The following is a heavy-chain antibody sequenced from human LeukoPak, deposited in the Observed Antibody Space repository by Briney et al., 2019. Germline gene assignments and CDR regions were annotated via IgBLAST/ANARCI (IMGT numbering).Heavy chain of an antibody. D-gene: IGHD3-3*01. J-gene: IGHJ5*02. Sequence: GASVKVSCKASGYTFTSYGISWVRQAPGQGLEWMGWISAYNGNTNYAQKLQGRDTMTTDTSTSTAYMELRSLRSDDTAVYYCARAPLYYDFWSGSTNWFDPWGQGTLVTVSS. CDR2: ISAYNGNT. CDR1: GYTFTSYG. V-gene: IGHV1-18*01. CDR3: ARAPLYYDFWSGSTNWFDP.